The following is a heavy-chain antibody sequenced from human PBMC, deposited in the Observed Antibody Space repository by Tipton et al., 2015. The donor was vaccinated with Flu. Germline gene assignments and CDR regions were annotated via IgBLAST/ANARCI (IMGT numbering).Heavy chain of an antibody. CDR2: ISWNSGSI. Sequence: SLRLSCAASGFTFDDYAMHWVRQAPGKGLEWVSGISWNSGSIGYADSVKGRFTISRDNAKNSLYLQMNSLRAEDTALYYCAKDIGSSGWYFVNWGQGTLVTVSS. J-gene: IGHJ4*02. CDR1: GFTFDDYA. V-gene: IGHV3-9*01. D-gene: IGHD6-19*01. CDR3: AKDIGSSGWYFVN.